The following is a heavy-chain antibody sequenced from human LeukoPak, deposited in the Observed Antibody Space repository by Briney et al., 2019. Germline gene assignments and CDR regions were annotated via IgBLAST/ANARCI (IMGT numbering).Heavy chain of an antibody. Sequence: GGSLRLSCTASGFTFGDYAMSWFRQAPGKGLEWVGFIRSKAYGGTTEYAASVKGRFTISRDDPKSIAYLQMNSLKTEDTAVYYCTQMAGYNVDYWGQGTLVTVSS. J-gene: IGHJ4*02. CDR3: TQMAGYNVDY. V-gene: IGHV3-49*03. D-gene: IGHD5-24*01. CDR1: GFTFGDYA. CDR2: IRSKAYGGTT.